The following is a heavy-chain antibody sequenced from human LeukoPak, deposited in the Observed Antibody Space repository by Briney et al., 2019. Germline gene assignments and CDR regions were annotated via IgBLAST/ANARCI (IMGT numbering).Heavy chain of an antibody. V-gene: IGHV3-30*03. J-gene: IGHJ4*02. D-gene: IGHD3-3*01. CDR1: GFTFTNYW. Sequence: GGSLTLSCAASGFTFTNYWMSWVRQAPGKGLEWVAVISYDGSNKYYADSVKGRFTISRDNSKNTLYLQMNSLRAEDTAVYYCARDSGYDFWSGYYTSWFDYWGQGTLVTVSS. CDR2: ISYDGSNK. CDR3: ARDSGYDFWSGYYTSWFDY.